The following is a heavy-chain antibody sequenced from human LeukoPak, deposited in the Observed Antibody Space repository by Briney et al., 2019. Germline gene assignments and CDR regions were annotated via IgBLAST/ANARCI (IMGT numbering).Heavy chain of an antibody. Sequence: GGSLRLSGTASGFTFGDYDMNWFRQAPGKGLEWVGFIRSKLYGGTTEYAASVKGRFTISRDDSKSIAYLQMNSLKTEDTAVYYCSRDEGTTGGAYYFDYWGQGTLVTVSS. CDR1: GFTFGDYD. J-gene: IGHJ4*02. V-gene: IGHV3-49*03. D-gene: IGHD1-7*01. CDR2: IRSKLYGGTT. CDR3: SRDEGTTGGAYYFDY.